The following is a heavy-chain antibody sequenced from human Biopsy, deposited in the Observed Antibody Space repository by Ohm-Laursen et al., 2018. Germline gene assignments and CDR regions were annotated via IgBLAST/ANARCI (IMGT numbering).Heavy chain of an antibody. Sequence: SLRLSCTASGLTFSSYSMNWVRQAPGKGLEWISYISETSSHIYDADSVKGRFTVARDNAKNSLYLQLNSLRAEDTAVYYCARDSRRTAREGGMDVWGQGTTVTVSS. CDR3: ARDSRRTAREGGMDV. J-gene: IGHJ6*02. D-gene: IGHD6-6*01. V-gene: IGHV3-21*01. CDR1: GLTFSSYS. CDR2: ISETSSHI.